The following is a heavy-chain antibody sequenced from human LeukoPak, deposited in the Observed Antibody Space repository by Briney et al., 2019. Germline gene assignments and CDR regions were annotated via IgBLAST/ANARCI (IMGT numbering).Heavy chain of an antibody. Sequence: SETLSLTCTVSGGSISSSSYYWGWIRQPPGKGLEWIGSIYYSGSTYYNPSLKSRVTISVDTSKNQFSLKLSSVTAADTAVYYCARDRLELREGAFVIWGQGTMVTVSS. CDR3: ARDRLELREGAFVI. V-gene: IGHV4-39*02. D-gene: IGHD1-7*01. J-gene: IGHJ3*02. CDR1: GGSISSSSYY. CDR2: IYYSGST.